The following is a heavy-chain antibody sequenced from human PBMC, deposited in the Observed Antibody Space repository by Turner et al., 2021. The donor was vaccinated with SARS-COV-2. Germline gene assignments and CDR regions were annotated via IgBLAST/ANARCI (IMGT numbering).Heavy chain of an antibody. Sequence: EVQLVESGGGLVKHGGSLRPSCAAAGFTFRSYSMNWVRQAPGKGLEWVSSISSSSSYIYYADSVKGRFTISSDNAKNSLYLQMNSLRAEDTAVYYCARWAYYDSSGYYPSHFDYWGQGTLVTVSS. CDR2: ISSSSSYI. CDR1: GFTFRSYS. D-gene: IGHD3-22*01. V-gene: IGHV3-21*01. CDR3: ARWAYYDSSGYYPSHFDY. J-gene: IGHJ4*02.